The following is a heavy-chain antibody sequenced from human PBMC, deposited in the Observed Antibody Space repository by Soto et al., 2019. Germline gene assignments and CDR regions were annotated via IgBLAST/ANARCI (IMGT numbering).Heavy chain of an antibody. CDR2: IYYSGST. CDR3: ARWGDYYGSGSYYSIGWFDP. V-gene: IGHV4-59*08. Sequence: SETLSLTCTVSGGSISSYYWSWIRQPPGKGLEWIGYIYYSGSTNYNPSLKSRVTISVDTSKNQFSLKLSSVTAADTAVYYCARWGDYYGSGSYYSIGWFDPWGQGTLVTVS. CDR1: GGSISSYY. D-gene: IGHD3-10*01. J-gene: IGHJ5*02.